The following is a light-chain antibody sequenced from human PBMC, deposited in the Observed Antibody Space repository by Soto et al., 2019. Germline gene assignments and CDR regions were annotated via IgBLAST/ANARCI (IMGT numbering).Light chain of an antibody. CDR1: QSVLHSSNDKNF. CDR2: WAS. V-gene: IGKV4-1*01. J-gene: IGKJ1*01. CDR3: HQYYSSPWT. Sequence: DIVMTQSPDSLAVSLGERATINCKSSQSVLHSSNDKNFLTWYQQKPGQPPKLLIYWASTRESGVPDRFSGSGSGTDFTLTISSLQAEDVAVYYCHQYYSSPWTFGQGTTVEIK.